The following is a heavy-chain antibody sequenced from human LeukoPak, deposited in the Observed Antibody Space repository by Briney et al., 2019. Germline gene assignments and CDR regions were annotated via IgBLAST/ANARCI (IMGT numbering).Heavy chain of an antibody. Sequence: TLSLTCTVSGGSISSGGYYWSWIRQHPGKGLEWIGYIYYSGSTYYNPSLKSRVTISVDTSKNQFSLKLSSVTAADTAVYYCARDRRYYDSSGYLGGDAFDIWGQGTMVTVSS. CDR3: ARDRRYYDSSGYLGGDAFDI. CDR1: GGSISSGGYY. D-gene: IGHD3-22*01. V-gene: IGHV4-31*03. J-gene: IGHJ3*02. CDR2: IYYSGST.